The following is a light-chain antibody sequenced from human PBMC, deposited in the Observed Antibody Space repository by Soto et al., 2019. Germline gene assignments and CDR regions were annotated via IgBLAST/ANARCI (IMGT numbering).Light chain of an antibody. J-gene: IGKJ2*01. V-gene: IGKV4-1*01. CDR2: WAS. CDR3: QQYYGVPPYT. CDR1: QSVLYSSNNKNY. Sequence: DIVLTQSPDSLAVSLGERATINCKSSQSVLYSSNNKNYLAWYQQKPGQPPRLLIYWASTRESGVPDRFSGSGSGTDFTLTISSLQAEDVAVYYCQQYYGVPPYTFGQGTKLEI.